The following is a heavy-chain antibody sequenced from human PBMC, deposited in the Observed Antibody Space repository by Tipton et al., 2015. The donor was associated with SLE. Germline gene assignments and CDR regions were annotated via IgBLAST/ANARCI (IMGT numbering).Heavy chain of an antibody. D-gene: IGHD3-3*01. J-gene: IGHJ6*03. CDR1: GGSISSGSHY. CDR2: IYYSGNT. Sequence: LRLSCTVSGGSISSGSHYWGWMRQPPGKGLEWIANIYYSGNTYYNPSLKSRVSISVDTSRNQVSLKLRSVTAADTAVYYCARTSTYYDFWSGSYYFYYYMDVWGKGTTVTVSS. V-gene: IGHV4-39*01. CDR3: ARTSTYYDFWSGSYYFYYYMDV.